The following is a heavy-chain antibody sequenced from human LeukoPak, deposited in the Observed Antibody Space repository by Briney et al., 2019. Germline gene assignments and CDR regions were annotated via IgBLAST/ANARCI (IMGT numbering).Heavy chain of an antibody. CDR3: ARLLLGYCSSTSCRGRWLDP. CDR1: GGSFCGYY. V-gene: IGHV4-34*01. D-gene: IGHD2-2*01. J-gene: IGHJ5*02. CDR2: INHSGST. Sequence: PSETLSLTCAVYGGSFCGYYWSWIRQPPGKRLEWIGEINHSGSTNYNPSLKSRVTISVDTSKNQFSLKLSSVTAADTAVYYCARLLLGYCSSTSCRGRWLDPWGQGTLVTVSS.